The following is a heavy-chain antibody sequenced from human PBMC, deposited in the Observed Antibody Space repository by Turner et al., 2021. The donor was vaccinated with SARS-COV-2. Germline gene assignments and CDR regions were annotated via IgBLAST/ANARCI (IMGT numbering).Heavy chain of an antibody. CDR3: ARETIEVRPHFDY. J-gene: IGHJ4*02. CDR1: GFIFSSYA. V-gene: IGHV3-30*04. Sequence: QVQLVESGGGLVQPGRSLRLSCAASGFIFSSYAMHWVRQAPGKGLEWVAVISYDGSNKYYADSVKGRFTISRDNSKNTLYLQMNSLRAEDTAVYYCARETIEVRPHFDYWGQGTLVTVSS. D-gene: IGHD6-6*01. CDR2: ISYDGSNK.